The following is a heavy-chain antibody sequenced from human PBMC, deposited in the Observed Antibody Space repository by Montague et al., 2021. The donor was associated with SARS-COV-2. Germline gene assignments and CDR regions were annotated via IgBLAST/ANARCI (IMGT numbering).Heavy chain of an antibody. Sequence: SETLSLTCAVSGGSFSGFYWSWVRQPPGEGLEWIGEINQSGSINYNPSLKSRVTILVDSSKNQFSLKLTSVTAADTAVYYCARGKQGVNMVVVVIGFYYYMDVGGKGATVTVSS. V-gene: IGHV4-34*01. CDR2: INQSGSI. CDR3: ARGKQGVNMVVVVIGFYYYMDV. J-gene: IGHJ6*03. CDR1: GGSFSGFY. D-gene: IGHD3-22*01.